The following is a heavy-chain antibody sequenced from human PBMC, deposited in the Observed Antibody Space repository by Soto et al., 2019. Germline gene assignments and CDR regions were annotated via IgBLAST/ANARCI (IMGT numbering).Heavy chain of an antibody. CDR3: ANGWMAAFEA. CDR1: GDSIKTHY. V-gene: IGHV4-59*11. D-gene: IGHD3-16*01. CDR2: IYYSGST. J-gene: IGHJ5*02. Sequence: KPSETLSLTCSVTGDSIKTHYRSWIRQAPGKGLEWIGYIYYSGSTLYNPSLKRRVTISADTAKNQFSLRLTSLTAAETAVYYCANGWMAAFEAWGEGNMVLVSA.